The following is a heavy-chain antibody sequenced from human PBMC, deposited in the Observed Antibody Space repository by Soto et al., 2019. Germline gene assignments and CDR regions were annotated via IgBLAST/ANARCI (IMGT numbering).Heavy chain of an antibody. D-gene: IGHD3-3*01. J-gene: IGHJ4*02. CDR2: IYYSGST. Sequence: SETLSLTCTVSGGSISSYYWSWIRQPPGKXLEWIGYIYYSGSTNYNPSLKSRVTISVDTSKNQFSLKLSSVTAADTAVYYCARGVIGDFWSGPNPKFDYWGQGTLVTVSS. V-gene: IGHV4-59*01. CDR3: ARGVIGDFWSGPNPKFDY. CDR1: GGSISSYY.